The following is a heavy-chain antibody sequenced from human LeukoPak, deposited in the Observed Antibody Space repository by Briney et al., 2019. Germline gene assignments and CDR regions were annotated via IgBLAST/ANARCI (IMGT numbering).Heavy chain of an antibody. CDR1: GGSISSSS. V-gene: IGHV3-21*01. D-gene: IGHD3-10*01. CDR3: VRSRSTWFGETLAAFDM. J-gene: IGHJ3*02. Sequence: ETLSLTCTVSGGSISSSSYYWGWIRQAPGKGLEWVSSISSSGTYIFYGDSVKGRFTISRDNAKNSLYLQMNSLRAEDTAVYYCVRSRSTWFGETLAAFDMWGQGTVVTVSS. CDR2: ISSSGTYI.